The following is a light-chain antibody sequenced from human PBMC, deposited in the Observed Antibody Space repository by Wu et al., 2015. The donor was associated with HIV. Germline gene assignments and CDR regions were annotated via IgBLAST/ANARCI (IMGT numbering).Light chain of an antibody. CDR3: QQANSFPRT. CDR2: AAS. Sequence: DIQMTQSPSSVSASVGDRVTITCRANEDIGNWLAWYQQKPGKAPKLLIYAASSLQSGATSRFSGSGSGTDFTLTITSLQPEDFATYYCQQANSFPRTFGQGTKVEIK. J-gene: IGKJ1*01. V-gene: IGKV1-12*01. CDR1: EDIGNW.